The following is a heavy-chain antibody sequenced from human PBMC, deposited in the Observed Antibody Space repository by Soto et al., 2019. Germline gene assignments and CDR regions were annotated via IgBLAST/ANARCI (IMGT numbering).Heavy chain of an antibody. CDR3: TRDIVVVPAAMRHYYYMDV. D-gene: IGHD2-2*01. CDR2: IRSKAYGGTT. Sequence: GGSLRLSCTASGFTFGDYAMSWFRQAPGKGLEWVGFIRSKAYGGTTEYAASVKGRFTISRDDSKSIAYLQMNSLKTEDTAVYYCTRDIVVVPAAMRHYYYMDVWGKGTTVTVSS. J-gene: IGHJ6*03. CDR1: GFTFGDYA. V-gene: IGHV3-49*03.